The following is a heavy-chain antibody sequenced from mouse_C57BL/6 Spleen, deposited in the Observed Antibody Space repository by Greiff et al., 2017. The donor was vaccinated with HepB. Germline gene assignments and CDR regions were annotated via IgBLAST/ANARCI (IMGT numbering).Heavy chain of an antibody. J-gene: IGHJ2*01. V-gene: IGHV1-64*01. Sequence: QVQLQQPGAELVKPGASVKLSCKASGYTFTSYWMHWVKQRPGQGLEWIGMIHPNSGSTNYNEKFKSKATLTVDKSSSTAYMQRSSLTSEDSAVYYCARGEGYYYGFDYWGQGTTLTVSS. CDR3: ARGEGYYYGFDY. CDR1: GYTFTSYW. CDR2: IHPNSGST. D-gene: IGHD1-1*01.